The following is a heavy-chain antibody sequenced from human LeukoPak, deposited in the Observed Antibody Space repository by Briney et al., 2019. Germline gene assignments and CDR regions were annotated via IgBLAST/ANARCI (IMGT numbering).Heavy chain of an antibody. J-gene: IGHJ4*02. V-gene: IGHV1-69*13. CDR3: ARPADSMTGGVFDY. D-gene: IGHD3-16*01. CDR1: GGTFSSYA. Sequence: ASVKVSCKASGGTFSSYAISWVRQAPGQGLEWMGGIIPIFGTANYAQKFQGRATITADESTSTAYMELSSLRSEDTAVYYCARPADSMTGGVFDYWGQGTLVTVSS. CDR2: IIPIFGTA.